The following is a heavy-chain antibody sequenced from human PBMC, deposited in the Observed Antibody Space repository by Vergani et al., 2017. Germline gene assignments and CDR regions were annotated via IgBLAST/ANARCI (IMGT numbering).Heavy chain of an antibody. CDR2: INTNTGNP. CDR3: ARSSILNYYDSSGYHKAPFY. Sequence: QVQLVQSGAEVKKPGSSVKVSCKASGGTFSSYAMNWVRQAPGQGLEWMGWINTNTGNPTYAQGFTGRFVFSLDTSASTAYLQISSLKAEDTAVYYCARSSILNYYDSSGYHKAPFYWGQGTLVTVSS. CDR1: GGTFSSYA. V-gene: IGHV7-4-1*02. D-gene: IGHD3-22*01. J-gene: IGHJ4*02.